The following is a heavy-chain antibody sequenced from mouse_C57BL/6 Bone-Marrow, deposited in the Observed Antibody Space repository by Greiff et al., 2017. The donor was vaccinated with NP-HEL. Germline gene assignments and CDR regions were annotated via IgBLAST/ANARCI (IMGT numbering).Heavy chain of an antibody. CDR3: ARSRCGYYVDWYFDV. V-gene: IGHV1-55*01. CDR1: GYTFTSYW. Sequence: QVQLQQPGAELVKPGASVKMSCKASGYTFTSYWITWVKQRPGQGLEWIGDIYPGSGSTNYNEKFKSKATMTVDTSSSTAYMQLSSLTSEDAAVYYCARSRCGYYVDWYFDVWGTGTTVTVSS. J-gene: IGHJ1*03. D-gene: IGHD2-3*01. CDR2: IYPGSGST.